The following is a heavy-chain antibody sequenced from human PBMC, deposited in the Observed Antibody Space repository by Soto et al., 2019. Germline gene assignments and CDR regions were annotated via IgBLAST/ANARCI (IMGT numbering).Heavy chain of an antibody. CDR3: TTKPPPPGMEV. CDR1: GFTLSSYD. D-gene: IGHD3-10*01. V-gene: IGHV3-13*01. Sequence: EVQLVESGGGLVQPGGSLRLSCAASGFTLSSYDIHWVRQATGEGLAWVSGIGSGGDTHYADSVKGRFIIAREDAKNSLYLPLTNLSLGATAVFYCTTKPPPPGMEVWGQGATVTVSS. J-gene: IGHJ6*02. CDR2: IGSGGDT.